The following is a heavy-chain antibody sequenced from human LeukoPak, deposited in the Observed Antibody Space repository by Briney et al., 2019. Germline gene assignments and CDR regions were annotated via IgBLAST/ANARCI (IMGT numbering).Heavy chain of an antibody. V-gene: IGHV4-34*01. CDR2: INHSGST. CDR1: GGSFSGYY. Sequence: PSETLSLTCAVYGGSFSGYYWSWIRQPPGKGLEWIGEINHSGSTNYNPSLKSRVTISIDTSKNQFSLKLSSVTAADTAVYYCARLGISGSGRAHSAYFDYWGPGTLVTVSS. CDR3: ARLGISGSGRAHSAYFDY. D-gene: IGHD3-10*01. J-gene: IGHJ4*02.